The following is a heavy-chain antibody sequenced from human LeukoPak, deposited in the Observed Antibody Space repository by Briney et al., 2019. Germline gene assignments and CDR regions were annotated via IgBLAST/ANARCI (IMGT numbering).Heavy chain of an antibody. CDR3: ARPWHDSSIVGFDP. Sequence: PPETLSLTCTVSSGSISSYYWSWIRQPPGKGLEWIGYIYSSGSTNYNPSLKSRVTISVDTSKNQFSLKLSSVTAADTAVYYCARPWHDSSIVGFDPWGQGTLVTVSS. CDR2: IYSSGST. J-gene: IGHJ5*02. V-gene: IGHV4-59*01. CDR1: SGSISSYY. D-gene: IGHD4-11*01.